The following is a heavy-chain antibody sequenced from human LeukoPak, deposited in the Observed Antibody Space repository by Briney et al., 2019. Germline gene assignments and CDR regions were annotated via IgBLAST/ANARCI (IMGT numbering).Heavy chain of an antibody. D-gene: IGHD6-6*01. CDR1: GFTFSSYS. CDR2: ISGSGGSS. CDR3: AKDPDSSSGDY. V-gene: IGHV3-23*01. J-gene: IGHJ4*02. Sequence: PGGSLRLSCAASGFTFSSYSMSWVRQAPGKGLEWVSGISGSGGSSYYADSVKGRFTISRDDSKNTLSLQMNSLRAEDTAVYCCAKDPDSSSGDYWGQGTLVTVSS.